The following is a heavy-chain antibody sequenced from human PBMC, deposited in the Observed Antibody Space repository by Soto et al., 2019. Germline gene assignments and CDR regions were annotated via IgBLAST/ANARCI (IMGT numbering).Heavy chain of an antibody. CDR1: GHLFNNHW. J-gene: IGHJ5*02. CDR3: ARGYFDSGHGYDL. D-gene: IGHD3-10*01. Sequence: GESLKISCKGPGHLFNNHWIGWVRQTPGKGLEWMGLIFTRDSETKTSPSFQGHVSFSVDNSINTVYLQWTSLKTTDTGIYFCARGYFDSGHGYDLWGQGTLVTSPQ. V-gene: IGHV5-51*01. CDR2: IFTRDSET.